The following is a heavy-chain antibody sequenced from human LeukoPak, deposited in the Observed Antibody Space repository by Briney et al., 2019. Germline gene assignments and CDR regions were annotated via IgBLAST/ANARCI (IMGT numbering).Heavy chain of an antibody. D-gene: IGHD3-22*01. CDR2: INHSGST. Sequence: KTSETLSLTCAVYGGSFSGYYWSWIRQPPGKGLEWIGEINHSGSTNYNPSLKSRVTISVDTSKNQFSLKLSSVTAADTAVYYCASLSGFYLDWGQGTLVTVSS. CDR3: ASLSGFYLD. V-gene: IGHV4-34*01. CDR1: GGSFSGYY. J-gene: IGHJ4*02.